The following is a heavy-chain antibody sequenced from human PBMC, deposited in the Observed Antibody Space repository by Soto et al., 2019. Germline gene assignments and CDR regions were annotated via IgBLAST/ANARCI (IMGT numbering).Heavy chain of an antibody. CDR3: ARDKVTMVRGALYYYYYGMDV. J-gene: IGHJ6*02. CDR1: GGSISSGGYS. D-gene: IGHD3-10*01. CDR2: IYHSGST. Sequence: SETLSLTCAVSGGSISSGGYSWSWIRQPPGKGLEWIGYIYHSGSTYYNPSLKSRVTISVDRSKNQFSLKLSSVTAADTAVYYCARDKVTMVRGALYYYYYGMDVWGQGTTVTVSS. V-gene: IGHV4-30-2*01.